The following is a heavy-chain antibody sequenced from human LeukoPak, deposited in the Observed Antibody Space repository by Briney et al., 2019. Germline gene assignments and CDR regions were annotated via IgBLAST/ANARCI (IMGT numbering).Heavy chain of an antibody. J-gene: IGHJ1*01. CDR2: ISSSSSYI. Sequence: PGGSLRLSCAASGFTFSSYSMNWVRQAPGKGLEWASSISSSSSYIYYADSVKGRFTISRDNAKNSLYLQMNSLRAEDTAVYYCARDRGYSSCPRRYFQHWGQGTLVTLSS. D-gene: IGHD6-6*01. CDR1: GFTFSSYS. CDR3: ARDRGYSSCPRRYFQH. V-gene: IGHV3-21*01.